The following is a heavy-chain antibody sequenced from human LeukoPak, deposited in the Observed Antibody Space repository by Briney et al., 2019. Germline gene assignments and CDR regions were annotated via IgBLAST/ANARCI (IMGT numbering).Heavy chain of an antibody. D-gene: IGHD5-12*01. CDR2: ISYDGSNK. J-gene: IGHJ4*02. Sequence: GGSLRLSCAASGFTFSSYGMHWVRQAPGKGLEWVAVISYDGSNKYYADSVKGRFTISRDNSKNTLYLQMNSLRAEDTAVYYCAKDGTTRGYSGYDQMATIKWVDYWGQGTLVTVSS. CDR1: GFTFSSYG. CDR3: AKDGTTRGYSGYDQMATIKWVDY. V-gene: IGHV3-30*18.